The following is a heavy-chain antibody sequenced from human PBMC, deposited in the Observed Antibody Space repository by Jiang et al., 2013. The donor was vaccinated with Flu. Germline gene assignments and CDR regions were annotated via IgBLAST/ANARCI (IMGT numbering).Heavy chain of an antibody. D-gene: IGHD5/OR15-5a*01. CDR2: IYYSGST. V-gene: IGHV4-59*01. Sequence: LLKPSETLSLTCTVSGGSISSYYWSWIRQPPGKGLEWIGYIYYSGSTNYNPSLKSRVTISVDTSKNQFSLKLSSVTAADTAVYYCARVRGKFLSPYFDLWGLAPWSLSPQ. J-gene: IGHJ2*01. CDR1: GGSISSYY. CDR3: ARVRGKFLSPYFDL.